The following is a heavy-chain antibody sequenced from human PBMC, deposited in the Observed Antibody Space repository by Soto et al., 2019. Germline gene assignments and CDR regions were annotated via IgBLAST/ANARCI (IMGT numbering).Heavy chain of an antibody. V-gene: IGHV1-69*02. Sequence: QVQLVQSGAEVKKPGSSVKVSCKASGGTFSSYTISWVRQAPGQGLEWMGRIIPILGIANYAQKFQGRVTTTADKSASTADMALSSLRSEDTAVYYCAGGGEYGSGFWGQGTLVTVSS. D-gene: IGHD3-10*01. J-gene: IGHJ4*02. CDR3: AGGGEYGSGF. CDR2: IIPILGIA. CDR1: GGTFSSYT.